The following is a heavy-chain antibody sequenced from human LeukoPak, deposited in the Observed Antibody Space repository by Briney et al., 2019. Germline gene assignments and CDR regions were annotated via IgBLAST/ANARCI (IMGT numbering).Heavy chain of an antibody. CDR2: IKSKTDGGTT. CDR3: TTDPHYDILTGYYMRNY. CDR1: GFTFSNAW. Sequence: GGSLRLSCAASGFTFSNAWMSWVRQAPGKGLEWVGRIKSKTDGGTTDYAAPVKGRFTISRDDSKNTLYLQTNSLKTEDTAVYYCTTDPHYDILTGYYMRNYWGQGTLVTVSS. V-gene: IGHV3-15*01. J-gene: IGHJ4*02. D-gene: IGHD3-9*01.